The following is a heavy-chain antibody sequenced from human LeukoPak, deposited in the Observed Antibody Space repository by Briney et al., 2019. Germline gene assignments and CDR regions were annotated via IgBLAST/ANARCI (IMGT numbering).Heavy chain of an antibody. CDR2: IYYSGTT. J-gene: IGHJ4*02. Sequence: SETLSLTCTVSGGSISSYYWSWIRQPPGKGLEWIGYIYYSGTTNYNPSLKSRVTISVDTSKNQFSLKLSSVTAADTAVYYCARGVYIAAAQYGYWGQGPLAPVPS. CDR1: GGSISSYY. V-gene: IGHV4-59*01. CDR3: ARGVYIAAAQYGY. D-gene: IGHD6-13*01.